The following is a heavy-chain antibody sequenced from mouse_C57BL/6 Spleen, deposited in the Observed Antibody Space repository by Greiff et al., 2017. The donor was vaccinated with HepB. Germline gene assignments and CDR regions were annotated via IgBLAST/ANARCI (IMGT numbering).Heavy chain of an antibody. CDR2: IDPETGGT. CDR3: TIERLDY. J-gene: IGHJ2*01. V-gene: IGHV1-15*01. CDR1: GYTFTDYE. Sequence: QVQLKQSGAELVRPGASVTLSCKASGYTFTDYEMHWVKQTPVHGLEWIGAIDPETGGTAYNQKFKGKAILTADKSSSTAYMELRSLTSEDSAVYYCTIERLDYWGQGTTLTVSS.